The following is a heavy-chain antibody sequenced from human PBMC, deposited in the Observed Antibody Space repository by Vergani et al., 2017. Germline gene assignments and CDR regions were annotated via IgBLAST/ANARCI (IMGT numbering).Heavy chain of an antibody. D-gene: IGHD1-7*01. J-gene: IGHJ5*02. CDR1: GGSISSGSYY. CDR2: IYTSGST. V-gene: IGHV4-61*02. CDR3: ARDNWNYANCFDP. Sequence: QVQLQESGPGLVKPSQTLSLTCTVSGGSISSGSYYWTWIRQPAGKGLEWIGRIYTSGSTNYNPSLKSRVTISVDTSKNQFSLKLSSVTAADTAVYYGARDNWNYANCFDPWGQGTLVTVSS.